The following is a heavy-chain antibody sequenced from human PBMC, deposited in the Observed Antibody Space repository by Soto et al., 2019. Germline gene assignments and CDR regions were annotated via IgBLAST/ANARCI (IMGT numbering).Heavy chain of an antibody. V-gene: IGHV3-30-3*01. CDR1: GFTFSSYA. J-gene: IGHJ3*02. Sequence: HPGGSLRLSCAASGFTFSSYAMHGVRQAPGKGLEWVAVISYDGSNKYYADSVKGRFTISRDNSKNTLYLQMNSLRAEDTAVYYCARVPDDYDDAFDIWGQGTMVTVSS. CDR2: ISYDGSNK. D-gene: IGHD4-17*01. CDR3: ARVPDDYDDAFDI.